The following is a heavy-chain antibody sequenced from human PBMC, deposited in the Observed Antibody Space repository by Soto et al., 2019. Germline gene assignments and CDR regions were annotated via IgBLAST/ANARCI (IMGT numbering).Heavy chain of an antibody. J-gene: IGHJ3*02. CDR3: AYTYYDFWSGPHDAFDI. CDR2: ISSSSSTI. D-gene: IGHD3-3*01. CDR1: GLTFSSYR. V-gene: IGHV3-48*01. Sequence: GGSLRLSCASPGLTFSSYRMNWVRQAPGKGQEWVSYISSSSSTIYYADSVKGRFTISRDNAKNSLYLQMNSLRAEDTAVYYCAYTYYDFWSGPHDAFDIWGQGTMVTVSS.